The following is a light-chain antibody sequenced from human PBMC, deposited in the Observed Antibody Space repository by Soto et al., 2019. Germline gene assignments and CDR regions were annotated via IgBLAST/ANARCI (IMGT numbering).Light chain of an antibody. CDR1: QSVSTA. J-gene: IGKJ4*01. CDR3: QQRSDWLT. CDR2: AAS. Sequence: EIVLTQSPSTLSLSPGERATLSCRASQSVSTALAWYQQKPGQAPRLLIYAASIRATGIPARFGGSGSGTDFTLTISSLQPEDFAVYYCQQRSDWLTFGGGTKVEIK. V-gene: IGKV3-11*01.